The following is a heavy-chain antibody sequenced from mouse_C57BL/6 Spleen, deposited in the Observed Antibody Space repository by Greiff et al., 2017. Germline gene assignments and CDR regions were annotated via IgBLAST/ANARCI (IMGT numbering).Heavy chain of an antibody. V-gene: IGHV2-5*01. Sequence: VKLMESGPGLVQPSQSLSITCTVSGFSLTSYGVHWVRQSPGKGLEWLGVIWRGGSTDYNAAFMSRLSITKDNSKSQVFFKMNSLQADDTAIYDCAKEDYGSSSYFDYWGQGTTLTVSS. J-gene: IGHJ2*01. CDR3: AKEDYGSSSYFDY. D-gene: IGHD1-1*01. CDR1: GFSLTSYG. CDR2: IWRGGST.